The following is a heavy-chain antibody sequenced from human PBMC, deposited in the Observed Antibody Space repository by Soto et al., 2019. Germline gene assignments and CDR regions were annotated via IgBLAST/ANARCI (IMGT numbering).Heavy chain of an antibody. CDR1: GGTFSSYA. D-gene: IGHD2-15*01. V-gene: IGHV1-69*12. CDR3: ASVETQRYYYGMDV. Sequence: QVQLVQSGAEVKKPGSSVKVSCKASGGTFSSYAISWVRQAPGQGLEWMGGIIPIFRTADYAQKFQGGVPIPADESTSTAYMELSSLRSEDTAVYYCASVETQRYYYGMDVWGQGTTVTVSS. CDR2: IIPIFRTA. J-gene: IGHJ6*02.